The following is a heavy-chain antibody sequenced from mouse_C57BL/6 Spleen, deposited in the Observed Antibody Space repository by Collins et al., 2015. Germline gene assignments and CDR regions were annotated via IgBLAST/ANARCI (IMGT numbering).Heavy chain of an antibody. V-gene: IGHV1-55*01. Sequence: QVQLQQPGAELVKPGASVKMSCKASGYTFTSYWITWVKQRPGQGLEWIGDIYPGSGSTNYNEKFKSKATLTVDTSSSTAYMQLSSLTSEDSSVYYYARRGPPYWYFDVWGTGTTVTVSS. CDR1: GYTFTSYW. CDR2: IYPGSGST. J-gene: IGHJ1*03. CDR3: ARRGPPYWYFDV. D-gene: IGHD6-1*01.